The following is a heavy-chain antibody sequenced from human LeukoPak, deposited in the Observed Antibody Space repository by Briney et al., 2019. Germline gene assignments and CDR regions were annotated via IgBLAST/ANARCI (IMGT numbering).Heavy chain of an antibody. D-gene: IGHD3-10*01. V-gene: IGHV3-30*04. CDR2: LSYDGSNR. CDR1: GFTFSTYA. Sequence: PGGSLRLSCAASGFTFSTYAMHCVRQAPGKGLEWVAVLSYDGSNRYYADSVKGRFTISRDNAKNSLYLQMNSLRAEDTAVYYCAPREFRGGYWGQGTMVTVSS. J-gene: IGHJ4*02. CDR3: APREFRGGY.